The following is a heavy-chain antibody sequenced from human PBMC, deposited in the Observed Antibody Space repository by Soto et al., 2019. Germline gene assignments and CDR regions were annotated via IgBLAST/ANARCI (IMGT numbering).Heavy chain of an antibody. V-gene: IGHV1-18*04. CDR1: GYTFTSYG. D-gene: IGHD3-22*01. Sequence: WASVKVSCKASGYTFTSYGISWVRQAPGQGLEWMGWISAYNGNTNYAQKLQGRVTMTTDTSTSTAYMELRSLRSDDTAVYYCARDRGGGYYYDSSGTYYFDYGGQRNLVTVYS. J-gene: IGHJ4*02. CDR2: ISAYNGNT. CDR3: ARDRGGGYYYDSSGTYYFDY.